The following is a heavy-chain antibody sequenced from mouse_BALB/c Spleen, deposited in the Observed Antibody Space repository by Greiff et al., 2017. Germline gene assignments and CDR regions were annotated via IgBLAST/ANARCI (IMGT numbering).Heavy chain of an antibody. CDR2: ISSGSSTI. Sequence: EVQVVESGGGLVQPGGSRKLSCAASGFTFSSFGMHWVRQAPEKGLEWVAYISSGSSTIYYADTVKGRFTISRDNPKNTLFLQMTSLRSEDTAMYYCASGGSYWGQGTLVTVSA. CDR3: ASGGSY. J-gene: IGHJ3*01. V-gene: IGHV5-17*02. CDR1: GFTFSSFG.